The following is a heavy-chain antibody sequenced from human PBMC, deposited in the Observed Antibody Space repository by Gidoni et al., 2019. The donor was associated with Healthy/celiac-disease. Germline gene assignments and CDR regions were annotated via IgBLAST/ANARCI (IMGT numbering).Heavy chain of an antibody. J-gene: IGHJ4*02. CDR2: IIPILGIA. V-gene: IGHV1-69*02. Sequence: QVQLVQSGAEVKKPGSSVKVSCKASGGTFSSYTISWVRQAPGQGLEWMGRIIPILGIANYAQKFQGRVTITADKSTSTAYMELSSLRSEDTAVYYCANRPFSGYDYGGFDYWGQGTLVTVSS. D-gene: IGHD5-12*01. CDR3: ANRPFSGYDYGGFDY. CDR1: GGTFSSYT.